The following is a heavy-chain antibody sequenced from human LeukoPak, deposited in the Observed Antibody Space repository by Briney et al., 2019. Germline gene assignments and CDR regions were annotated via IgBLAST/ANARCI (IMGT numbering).Heavy chain of an antibody. CDR3: VTKEPSTSGWSY. CDR2: IKEDGSEK. J-gene: IGHJ4*02. V-gene: IGHV3-7*01. D-gene: IGHD6-19*01. CDR1: GFTFNRDW. Sequence: GGSLKLSCTASGFTFNRDWTAWVRQAPGKGLEWVANIKEDGSEKNYVDSVKGRFTISRDNAENSVYLQMNDLRAEDTGVYYCVTKEPSTSGWSYWGQGTLSPSPQ.